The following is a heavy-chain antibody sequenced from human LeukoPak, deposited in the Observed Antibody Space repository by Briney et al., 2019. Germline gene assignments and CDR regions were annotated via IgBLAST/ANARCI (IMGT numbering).Heavy chain of an antibody. CDR3: ARDGPYYYDSSRSLRPQFDY. Sequence: SQTLSLTCAISGDSVSSNSAAWNWIRQSPSRGLEWLGRTYYRSKWYNDYAVSVKSRITINPDTSKNQFSLQLNSVTPEDTAVYYCARDGPYYYDSSRSLRPQFDYWGQGTLVTVSS. J-gene: IGHJ4*02. CDR2: TYYRSKWYN. D-gene: IGHD3-22*01. CDR1: GDSVSSNSAA. V-gene: IGHV6-1*01.